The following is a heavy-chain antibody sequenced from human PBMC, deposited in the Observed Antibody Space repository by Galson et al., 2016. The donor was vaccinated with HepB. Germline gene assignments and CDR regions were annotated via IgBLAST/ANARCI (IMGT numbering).Heavy chain of an antibody. V-gene: IGHV3-30*18. CDR2: ISYDGKNK. J-gene: IGHJ4*02. Sequence: SLRLSCAASGFSFSNYGMHWVRQAPGKGLESVSIISYDGKNKYYADSVKGRFTISRNNYKNTLYLQMNSLRAEDTAVYYCAKDVGLRWLFDVWGQGTLVTVSS. CDR1: GFSFSNYG. D-gene: IGHD4-23*01. CDR3: AKDVGLRWLFDV.